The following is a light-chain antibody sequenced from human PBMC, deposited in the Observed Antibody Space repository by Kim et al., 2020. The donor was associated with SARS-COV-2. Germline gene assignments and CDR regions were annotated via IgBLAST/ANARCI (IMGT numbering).Light chain of an antibody. J-gene: IGLJ3*02. CDR2: SNN. CDR3: ATWDDSLNAWV. CDR1: SSNIGTYT. V-gene: IGLV1-44*01. Sequence: QSVLTQPPSTSGAPGQRVTISCSGRSSNIGTYTVNWYQQLPRTAPKLLIYSNNKRPPGVPDRFSGSKSGTSASLAIRGLQSADEADYHCATWDDSLNAWVFGGGTQLTVL.